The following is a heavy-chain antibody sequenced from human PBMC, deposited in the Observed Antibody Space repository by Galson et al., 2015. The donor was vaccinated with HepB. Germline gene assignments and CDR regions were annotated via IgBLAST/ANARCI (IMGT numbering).Heavy chain of an antibody. D-gene: IGHD2-2*01. CDR1: GFAFNNAW. CDR3: TTDVYFSSYWSWLDP. J-gene: IGHJ5*02. V-gene: IGHV3-15*01. Sequence: SLRLSCAASGFAFNNAWMNWVRQAPGKGLEWVGRIKSKTAGGTTEYAAPVKGRFTISRDDSRNTLYLQMHSLKTDDTAVYYCTTDVYFSSYWSWLDPWGQGTLVTVSS. CDR2: IKSKTAGGTT.